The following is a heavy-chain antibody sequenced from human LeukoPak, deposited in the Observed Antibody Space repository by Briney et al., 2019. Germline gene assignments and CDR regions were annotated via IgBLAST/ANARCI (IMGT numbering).Heavy chain of an antibody. Sequence: GGSLRLSCAASGFTFSSYSMNWVRQAPGKGLEWVSYISSSSSTIYYADSVKGRFTISRDNAKNSLYLQVSSLRDEDTAIYYCARMRGPTTGALDIWGPGTMVAVSS. CDR3: ARMRGPTTGALDI. CDR1: GFTFSSYS. D-gene: IGHD1-26*01. CDR2: ISSSSSTI. V-gene: IGHV3-48*02. J-gene: IGHJ3*02.